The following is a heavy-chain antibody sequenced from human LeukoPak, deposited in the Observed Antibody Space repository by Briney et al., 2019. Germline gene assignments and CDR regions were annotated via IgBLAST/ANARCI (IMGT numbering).Heavy chain of an antibody. Sequence: ASVKASCKASGYTFTGYYMHWVRQAPGQGLEWMGWINPNSGGTNYAQKFQGRVTMTRDTSISTAYMELSRLRSDDTAVYYCASGYCSSTSCYASTRFDPWGQGTLVTVSS. CDR3: ASGYCSSTSCYASTRFDP. D-gene: IGHD2-2*01. CDR1: GYTFTGYY. V-gene: IGHV1-2*02. CDR2: INPNSGGT. J-gene: IGHJ5*02.